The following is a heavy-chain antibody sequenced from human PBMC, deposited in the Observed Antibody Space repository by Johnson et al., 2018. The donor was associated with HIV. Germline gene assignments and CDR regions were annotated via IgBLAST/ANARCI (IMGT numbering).Heavy chain of an antibody. Sequence: QVQLVESGGGVVQPGGSLRLSCAASGLTFSSYGMHWVRQAPGKGLEWVAVISYDGTNKYYADSVKGRFTISRDNAKNTMYLQMNSLRTDDTALYYCARDPITPYERGPDAFDIWGQGTMVTVSS. CDR2: ISYDGTNK. D-gene: IGHD2-21*01. V-gene: IGHV3-30*19. CDR3: ARDPITPYERGPDAFDI. CDR1: GLTFSSYG. J-gene: IGHJ3*02.